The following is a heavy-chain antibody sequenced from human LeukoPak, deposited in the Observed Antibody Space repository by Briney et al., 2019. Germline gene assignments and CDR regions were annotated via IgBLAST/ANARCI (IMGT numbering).Heavy chain of an antibody. CDR2: ISSSGSTI. Sequence: PGGSLRLSCAASGFTFSDYYMNWVRQAPGKGLEWVSYISSSGSTIYYADSVKGRFTISRDNAKNSLYLQMNSLRAEDTAVYYCATANGSGSYYYYYYYMDVWGKGTTVTISS. CDR1: GFTFSDYY. D-gene: IGHD3-10*01. V-gene: IGHV3-11*04. J-gene: IGHJ6*03. CDR3: ATANGSGSYYYYYYYMDV.